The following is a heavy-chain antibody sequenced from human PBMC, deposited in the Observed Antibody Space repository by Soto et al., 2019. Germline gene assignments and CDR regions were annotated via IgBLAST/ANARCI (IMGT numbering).Heavy chain of an antibody. CDR1: GFSLSTSGVG. J-gene: IGHJ4*02. CDR3: AHRPSYCSGGSCYSGFDY. CDR2: IYWDDDK. V-gene: IGHV2-5*02. Sequence: QITLKESGPTLVKPTQTLTLTCTFSGFSLSTSGVGVGWIRQPPGKALEWLALIYWDDDKRYSPSLTSRLTITKDTSKNHVVLTMTNMDPVDTATYYCAHRPSYCSGGSCYSGFDYWGQGTLVTVSS. D-gene: IGHD2-15*01.